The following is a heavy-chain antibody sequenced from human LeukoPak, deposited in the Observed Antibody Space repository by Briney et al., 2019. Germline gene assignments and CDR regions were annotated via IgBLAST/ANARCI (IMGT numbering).Heavy chain of an antibody. CDR3: ARDRITMVRGVIIGDAFDI. Sequence: SETLSLTCTVSGGSISSYYWSWIRKPPGKGLEWIGSLYYSGITNYNPSLKSRVTISVDTSKNQFSLKLSSVTPADTAVYYCARDRITMVRGVIIGDAFDIWGQGTMVTVSS. J-gene: IGHJ3*02. CDR1: GGSISSYY. D-gene: IGHD3-10*01. V-gene: IGHV4-59*01. CDR2: LYYSGIT.